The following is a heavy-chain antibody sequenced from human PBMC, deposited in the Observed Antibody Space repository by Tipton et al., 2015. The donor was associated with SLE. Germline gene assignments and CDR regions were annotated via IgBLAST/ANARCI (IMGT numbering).Heavy chain of an antibody. J-gene: IGHJ4*02. D-gene: IGHD2-15*01. CDR1: GGSINSGGYS. V-gene: IGHV4-30-2*01. Sequence: SGLVKPSGTVSLTCAVSGGSINSGGYSWSWIRQPPGKGLEWVGYIYHDGSTYYNPSLKSRVSMSMDTSKTQFSLKLSSLTAADTAVYYCARDGGSISTYWGQGTLVTVSS. CDR2: IYHDGST. CDR3: ARDGGSISTY.